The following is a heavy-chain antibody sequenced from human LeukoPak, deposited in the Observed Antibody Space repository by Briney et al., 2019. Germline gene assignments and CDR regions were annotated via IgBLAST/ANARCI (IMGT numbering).Heavy chain of an antibody. CDR1: GGSFSGYY. CDR2: INHSGRI. CDR3: ARGWKYYYGSGLMDV. Sequence: SETLSLTCAVYGGSFSGYYWSWIRQPPGKGLEWIGEINHSGRINYNPSLKSRVTISVDTSKNQFSLKLSSVTAADAAVYYCARGWKYYYGSGLMDVWGKGTMVTVSS. V-gene: IGHV4-34*01. D-gene: IGHD3-10*01. J-gene: IGHJ6*03.